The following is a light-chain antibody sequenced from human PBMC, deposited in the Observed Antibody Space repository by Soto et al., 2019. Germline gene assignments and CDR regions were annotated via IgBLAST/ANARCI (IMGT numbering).Light chain of an antibody. Sequence: DIQMTQSPATLSAFVGDGVSITCRASQGISSWLAWYQQKPGQATKLLIYDASSLRSGVPSRFSGSGSGTEFTLTISSMQPDDFATYYCQQYAAFPWTFGRAIKVEIK. J-gene: IGKJ1*01. CDR2: DAS. V-gene: IGKV1-5*01. CDR3: QQYAAFPWT. CDR1: QGISSW.